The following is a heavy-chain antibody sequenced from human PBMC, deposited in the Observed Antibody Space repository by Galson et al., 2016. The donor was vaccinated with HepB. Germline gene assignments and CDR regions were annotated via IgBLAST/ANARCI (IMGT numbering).Heavy chain of an antibody. J-gene: IGHJ3*02. CDR2: ISGGGGST. D-gene: IGHD3-10*01. CDR3: AKGLWFGELLYAFDI. CDR1: GFTFDSYA. V-gene: IGHV3-23*01. Sequence: SLRLSCAASGFTFDSYAMNWVRQAPGKGLEWVSGISGGGGSTNYADSVKGRFIISRDNFENTLYLQMNSLRAEDTAVYYCAKGLWFGELLYAFDIWGQGTTVTVSS.